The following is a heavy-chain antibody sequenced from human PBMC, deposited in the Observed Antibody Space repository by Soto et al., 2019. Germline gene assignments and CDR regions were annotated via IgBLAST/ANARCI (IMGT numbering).Heavy chain of an antibody. CDR3: ARDFD. D-gene: IGHD3-3*01. V-gene: IGHV3-7*01. Sequence: EVQLAESGGGLVQLGGSLRLSCAASGFTFSGHWMSWVRQAPGKGLEWVANINQDGSEKNYADSMKGRFTISRDNAKNSLFLQMNSLRDEDTAMYYCARDFDWGQGTLVTVSS. J-gene: IGHJ4*02. CDR2: INQDGSEK. CDR1: GFTFSGHW.